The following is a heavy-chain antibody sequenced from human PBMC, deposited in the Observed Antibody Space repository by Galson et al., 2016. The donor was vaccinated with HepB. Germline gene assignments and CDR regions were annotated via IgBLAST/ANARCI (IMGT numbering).Heavy chain of an antibody. J-gene: IGHJ4*02. D-gene: IGHD3-10*01. CDR3: VTDTMPGGRFGELSY. CDR1: GFTFNIYS. V-gene: IGHV3-21*01. CDR2: IDASNNYI. Sequence: SLRLSCAASGFTFNIYSMNWVRQAPGKGLEWVSFIDASNNYIYYADSVQGRFTISRDNAKNSLYLQMSSLRAEDTAVYYCVTDTMPGGRFGELSYWGQGNLVTVSS.